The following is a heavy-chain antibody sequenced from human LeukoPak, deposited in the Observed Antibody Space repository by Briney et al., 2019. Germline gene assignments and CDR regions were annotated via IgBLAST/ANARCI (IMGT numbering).Heavy chain of an antibody. D-gene: IGHD3-10*01. CDR1: GYTFTSYG. Sequence: ASVKVSCKASGYTFTSYGISWVRQAPGQGLEWMGWISAYNGNTNYAQKLQGRVTMTTDTSTSTAYMELRSLRSDDTAVYYCATFKGLYYYGSGPLYWGQGTLVTVSS. J-gene: IGHJ4*02. CDR3: ATFKGLYYYGSGPLY. V-gene: IGHV1-18*01. CDR2: ISAYNGNT.